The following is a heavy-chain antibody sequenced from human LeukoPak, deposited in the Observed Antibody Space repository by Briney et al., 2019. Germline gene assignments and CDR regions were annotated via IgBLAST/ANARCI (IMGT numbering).Heavy chain of an antibody. CDR2: FDPEDGET. Sequence: GASVKVSCKVSGYTLTELSMHRVRQAPGKGLEWMGGFDPEDGETIYAQKFQGRVTMTEDTSTDTAYMELSSLRSEDTAVYYCATEGRRYSGYGGVGCWGQGTLVTVSS. CDR3: ATEGRRYSGYGGVGC. J-gene: IGHJ4*02. D-gene: IGHD5-12*01. CDR1: GYTLTELS. V-gene: IGHV1-24*01.